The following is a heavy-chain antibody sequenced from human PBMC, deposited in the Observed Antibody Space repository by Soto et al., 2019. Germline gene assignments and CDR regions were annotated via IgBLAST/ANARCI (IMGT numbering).Heavy chain of an antibody. V-gene: IGHV3-7*03. Sequence: GGSLRLSCVASGFTFSTYWMNWVRQAPGKGLEWVANIKQDESEKYYVDSVKGRFTISRDNAKNSLYLQMNSLRAEDTAVYYCARIFLVMIIPRLGSWGHGXLFTVYS. J-gene: IGHJ5*01. CDR3: ARIFLVMIIPRLGS. D-gene: IGHD3-16*01. CDR2: IKQDESEK. CDR1: GFTFSTYW.